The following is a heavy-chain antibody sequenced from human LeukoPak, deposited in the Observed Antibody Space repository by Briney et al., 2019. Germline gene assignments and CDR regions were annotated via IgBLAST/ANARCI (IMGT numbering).Heavy chain of an antibody. Sequence: ASVKVSCKASGYTFTGYYMHWVRQAPGQGLEWMGWINPNSGGTNYAQKFQGRVTMTRDTSISTAYMELSRLRSDDTAVYYCARGGYCSGGSCYRRSSYYYYMDVWGKGTTVTVSS. V-gene: IGHV1-2*02. CDR2: INPNSGGT. J-gene: IGHJ6*03. D-gene: IGHD2-15*01. CDR3: ARGGYCSGGSCYRRSSYYYYMDV. CDR1: GYTFTGYY.